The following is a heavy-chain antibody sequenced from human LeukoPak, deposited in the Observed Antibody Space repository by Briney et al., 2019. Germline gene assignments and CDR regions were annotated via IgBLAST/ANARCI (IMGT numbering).Heavy chain of an antibody. D-gene: IGHD2-15*01. V-gene: IGHV3-74*01. CDR2: IKGDGIST. CDR1: GFDFSSNW. Sequence: GGSLRLSCAASGFDFSSNWMHWVRHAPGQGLVWVSRIKGDGISTNYADSVKGRFTITRDNTRNSLFLQMYSLRAEDTAVYFCAREDGYCSGGNCYSYFDSWGQGTLVTVSS. J-gene: IGHJ4*02. CDR3: AREDGYCSGGNCYSYFDS.